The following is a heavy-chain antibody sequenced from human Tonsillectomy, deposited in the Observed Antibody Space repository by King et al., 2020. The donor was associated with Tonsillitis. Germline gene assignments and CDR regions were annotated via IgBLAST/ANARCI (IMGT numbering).Heavy chain of an antibody. CDR1: GFTFSSYA. J-gene: IGHJ4*02. CDR2: ISGSGSST. D-gene: IGHD6-13*01. V-gene: IGHV3-23*04. CDR3: AKDTTRTRIAAATDH. Sequence: VQLVESGGGLVQPGGSLRLSCAASGFTFSSYAMSWVRQAPGKGLEWVSAISGSGSSTYYTDSVKGRCTISRDNPKNTLYLQMNSLRAEDTAIYYGAKDTTRTRIAAATDHWGQGTLVTVSS.